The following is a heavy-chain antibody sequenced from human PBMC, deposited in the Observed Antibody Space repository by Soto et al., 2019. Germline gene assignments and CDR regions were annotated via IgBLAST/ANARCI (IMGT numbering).Heavy chain of an antibody. CDR3: ARAAVEYQLPNYSYYYMDV. CDR1: GYIFTSYG. V-gene: IGHV1-18*01. Sequence: ASVKVSCKASGYIFTSYGISWVRQAPGQGLEWMGWINGYTGNTNYAQKLQGRVTMTTDTSTSTAHMELRSLRSDDTAVYYCARAAVEYQLPNYSYYYMDVWGKGTTVTVSS. D-gene: IGHD2-2*01. CDR2: INGYTGNT. J-gene: IGHJ6*03.